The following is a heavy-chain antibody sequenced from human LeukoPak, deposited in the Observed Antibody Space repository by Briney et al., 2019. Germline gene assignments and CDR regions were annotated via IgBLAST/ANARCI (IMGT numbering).Heavy chain of an antibody. Sequence: GGSLRLSCAASGFTLSSLAMHWVRQAPGKGLEWVSSSGTRSGTKYYADSVKGRFTISRDNSKNMLYLQMNSLRAEDTAVYYCVKGRISEDGLDFWGQGTLVTVSS. CDR1: GFTLSSLA. CDR2: SGTRSGTK. V-gene: IGHV3-23*01. J-gene: IGHJ4*02. D-gene: IGHD6-13*01. CDR3: VKGRISEDGLDF.